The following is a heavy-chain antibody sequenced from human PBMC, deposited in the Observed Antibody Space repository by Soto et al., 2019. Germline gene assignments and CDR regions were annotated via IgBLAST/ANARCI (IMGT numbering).Heavy chain of an antibody. D-gene: IGHD3-16*02. CDR1: GYTFTSYA. J-gene: IGHJ4*02. CDR3: ARENYDYVWGSYRHPHYFDY. Sequence: ASVKVSCKAPGYTFTSYAMHWVRQAPGQRLEWMGWINAGNGNTKYSQKFQGRVTITRDTSASTAYMELSSLRSEDTAVYYCARENYDYVWGSYRHPHYFDYWGQGTLVTVSS. V-gene: IGHV1-3*01. CDR2: INAGNGNT.